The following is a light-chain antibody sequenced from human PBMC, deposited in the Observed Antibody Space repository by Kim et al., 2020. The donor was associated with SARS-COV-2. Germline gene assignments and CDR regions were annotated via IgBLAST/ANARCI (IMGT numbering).Light chain of an antibody. Sequence: QSITISCSGSSSNVGRYNYVSWYQQHPAKAPKLIIYDVTNRPSGVPDRFSGSKSGNTASLTISGLQAEDEADYYCSSYTSTNTLWVFGGGTQLTVL. CDR2: DVT. CDR1: SSNVGRYNY. J-gene: IGLJ3*02. V-gene: IGLV2-14*03. CDR3: SSYTSTNTLWV.